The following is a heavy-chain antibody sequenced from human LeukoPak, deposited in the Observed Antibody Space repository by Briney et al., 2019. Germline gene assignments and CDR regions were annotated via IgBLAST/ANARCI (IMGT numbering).Heavy chain of an antibody. Sequence: GRSLRLSCVASGFTFDDYAMHWVRHAPGKGLEWVLGLSWNSAGIGYADSVRGRFTISRDNAKNSLFLQMNSLRVEDTALYYCAKDRAANYYDSGSYDTYFDYWGQGTLVTVSS. J-gene: IGHJ4*02. CDR2: LSWNSAGI. CDR3: AKDRAANYYDSGSYDTYFDY. V-gene: IGHV3-9*01. CDR1: GFTFDDYA. D-gene: IGHD3-10*01.